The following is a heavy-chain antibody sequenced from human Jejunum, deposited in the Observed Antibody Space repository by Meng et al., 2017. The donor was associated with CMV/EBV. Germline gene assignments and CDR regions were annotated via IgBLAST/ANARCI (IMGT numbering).Heavy chain of an antibody. CDR3: VRDRGDGSGSYYDY. CDR1: GDSFTNRTYS. Sequence: GDSFTNRTYSWGWVRQSPKGLDWVASIHYTGGTYYNPSLKSRATISVDTSKSQFSLELTSVTAADTATYYCVRDRGDGSGSYYDYWGPGTLVTVSS. V-gene: IGHV4-39*07. D-gene: IGHD3-10*01. CDR2: IHYTGGT. J-gene: IGHJ4*02.